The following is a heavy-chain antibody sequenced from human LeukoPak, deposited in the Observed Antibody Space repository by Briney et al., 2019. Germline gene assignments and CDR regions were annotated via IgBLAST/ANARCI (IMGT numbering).Heavy chain of an antibody. D-gene: IGHD3-16*02. Sequence: TSSETLSLTCAVYGGSFSGYYWSWIRQPPGKGLEWIGEINHSGSTNYNPSLKSRVTISVDTSKNQFSLKLSSVTAADTAVYYCARVLKEVIPYYFDYWGQGTLVTVSS. CDR1: GGSFSGYY. CDR2: INHSGST. CDR3: ARVLKEVIPYYFDY. V-gene: IGHV4-34*01. J-gene: IGHJ4*02.